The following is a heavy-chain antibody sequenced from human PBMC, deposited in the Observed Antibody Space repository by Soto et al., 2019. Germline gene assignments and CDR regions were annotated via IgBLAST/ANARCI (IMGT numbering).Heavy chain of an antibody. CDR3: ARGHDSSDC. V-gene: IGHV4-30-2*01. CDR2: IYHSGTT. Sequence: QLQLQESGSGLVKPSQTLSLTCAVSGASISSGGYSWSWIRQPPGKGLEWIGYIYHSGTTYYNPSVKSRVTISIDTSKHQFSLKLSSVTAADTAMYYCARGHDSSDCWGQGTLVTVSS. J-gene: IGHJ4*02. D-gene: IGHD3-22*01. CDR1: GASISSGGYS.